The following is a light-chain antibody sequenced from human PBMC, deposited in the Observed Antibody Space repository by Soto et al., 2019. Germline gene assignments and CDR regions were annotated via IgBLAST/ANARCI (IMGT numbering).Light chain of an antibody. J-gene: IGLJ3*02. Sequence: QSALTQPASVSGYPGPSITISCTGTSSDVGGYNYVSWYQQHQGKAPKLMIYEVSNRPSGVSNRFSGSKSGNTASLTISGLQAEYEADYYCSSYTSSSTLVFVGGTKLTVL. CDR1: SSDVGGYNY. CDR3: SSYTSSSTLV. CDR2: EVS. V-gene: IGLV2-14*01.